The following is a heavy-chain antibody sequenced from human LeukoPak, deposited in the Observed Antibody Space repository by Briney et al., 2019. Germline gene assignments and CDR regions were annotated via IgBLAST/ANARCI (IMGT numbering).Heavy chain of an antibody. V-gene: IGHV3-23*01. CDR2: ISGSGGST. J-gene: IGHJ6*02. Sequence: PGGSLRLSCAASGFTFSSYAMSWVRQAPGKGLEWVSAISGSGGSTYYADPVKGRFTIARDNYKNTLFLQMNSLRAEDKTVYYCARRKSVAVAGVYYYYGMDVWGQGTTVTVSS. CDR1: GFTFSSYA. CDR3: ARRKSVAVAGVYYYYGMDV. D-gene: IGHD6-19*01.